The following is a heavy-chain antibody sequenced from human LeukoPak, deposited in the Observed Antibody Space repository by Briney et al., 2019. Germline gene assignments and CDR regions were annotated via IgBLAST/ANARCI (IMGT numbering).Heavy chain of an antibody. CDR3: ARAGYTISSYRFDY. Sequence: PSETLSLTCSVSGGSFNSYWWSWIRQPAGKGLEFIGRIYTTGMTNYNPSLKSRVSMSVDTSKNQFSLELRSVTAADTAVYFCARAGYTISSYRFDYWGQGALVTVSS. J-gene: IGHJ4*02. V-gene: IGHV4-4*07. CDR1: GGSFNSYW. CDR2: IYTTGMT. D-gene: IGHD3-16*02.